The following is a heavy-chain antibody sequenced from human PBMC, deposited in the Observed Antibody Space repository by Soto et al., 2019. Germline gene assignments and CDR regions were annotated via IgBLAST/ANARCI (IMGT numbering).Heavy chain of an antibody. J-gene: IGHJ4*02. CDR1: GDTFTAYG. V-gene: IGHV1-3*01. CDR2: INAGNGDT. CDR3: ARDVSSSIDC. D-gene: IGHD6-6*01. Sequence: QVQLVQSGAEVKEPGASVKVSCKASGDTFTAYGFHWVRQAPGHRLEWMGWINAGNGDTQYSQKFKERVTITRDRSASIAYMEMSSLRSEDTTVYYCARDVSSSIDCWGQGTLVTVSS.